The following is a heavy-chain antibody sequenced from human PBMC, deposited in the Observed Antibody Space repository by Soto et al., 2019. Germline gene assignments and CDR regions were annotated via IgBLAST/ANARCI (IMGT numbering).Heavy chain of an antibody. CDR3: ATGYSEDAFDI. CDR2: INSDGSST. CDR1: GFTFSSYS. V-gene: IGHV3-74*01. Sequence: GGALRLSCAASGFTFSSYSMNWVRQAPGKGLEWVSRINSDGSSTSYADSVKGRFTISRDNAKNTLYLQMNSLRAEDTAVYYCATGYSEDAFDIWGQGTMVTVSS. D-gene: IGHD3-9*01. J-gene: IGHJ3*02.